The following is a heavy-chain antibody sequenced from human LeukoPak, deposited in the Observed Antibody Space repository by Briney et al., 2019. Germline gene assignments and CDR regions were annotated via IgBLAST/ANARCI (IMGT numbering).Heavy chain of an antibody. CDR1: GGSISSGSYY. D-gene: IGHD4-23*01. Sequence: SETLFLTCTVSGGSISSGSYYWSWIRQPAGKGLEWIGRIYTSGSTNYNPSLKSRVTISVDTSKNQFSLKLSSVTAADTAVYYCARTRGGSYLGTWYYYMDVWGKGTTVTISS. CDR3: ARTRGGSYLGTWYYYMDV. V-gene: IGHV4-61*02. CDR2: IYTSGST. J-gene: IGHJ6*03.